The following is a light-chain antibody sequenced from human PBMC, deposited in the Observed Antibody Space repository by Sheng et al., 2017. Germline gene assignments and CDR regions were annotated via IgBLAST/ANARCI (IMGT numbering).Light chain of an antibody. Sequence: EIVMTQSPATLSVSPGERATLSCRASQSVSRNLAWYQQKPGKAPKLLIYAASSLLSGVPSRFSGSGSGTDFTLTIRSLQPEDVGTYYCQKYDRSPYTFGQGTKLEI. J-gene: IGKJ2*01. CDR3: QKYDRSPYT. CDR2: AAS. V-gene: IGKV3D-15*01. CDR1: QSVSRN.